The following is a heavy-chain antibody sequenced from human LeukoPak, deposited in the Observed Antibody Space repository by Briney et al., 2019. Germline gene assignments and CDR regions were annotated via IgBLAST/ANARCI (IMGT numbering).Heavy chain of an antibody. CDR1: GFMFSSYW. J-gene: IGHJ3*02. D-gene: IGHD4-17*01. CDR2: IKGDGSEK. Sequence: GGSLRLSCAASGFMFSSYWMSWVRQSPGRGLEWVANIKGDGSEKYYVDSVKGRFTISRDNAKNSLYLQMNSLRAEDTALYYCAKVTIPDYGDYRGDAFDIWGQGTMVTVSS. V-gene: IGHV3-7*03. CDR3: AKVTIPDYGDYRGDAFDI.